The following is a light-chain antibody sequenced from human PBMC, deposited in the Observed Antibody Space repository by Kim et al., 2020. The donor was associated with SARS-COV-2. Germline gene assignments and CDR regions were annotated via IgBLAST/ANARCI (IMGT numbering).Light chain of an antibody. CDR1: QGITNY. CDR2: AAS. Sequence: ASVGSRVNITCRASQGITNYLAWFQQRPGKAPKSLIYAASSLQGGVPSRCSGSVSGTDCTLTIHILQPEDFATYYCLQYHSYPVTFGQGTRLEIK. CDR3: LQYHSYPVT. J-gene: IGKJ5*01. V-gene: IGKV1-16*01.